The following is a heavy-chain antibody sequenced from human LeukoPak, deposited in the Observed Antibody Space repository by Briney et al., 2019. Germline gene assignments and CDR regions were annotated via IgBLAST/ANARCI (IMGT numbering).Heavy chain of an antibody. CDR1: GFTFSRDW. CDR2: IKKDGSEK. D-gene: IGHD3-9*01. Sequence: GGSLRLSCAASGFTFSRDWMSCGRPAPGEGLEWVANIKKDGSEKYYVDSMNGRFTISRDNAKNSLYLQMNSLRAEDTAVYYCARNRPFAGGYDIDEYDYWGQGTLVTVSS. CDR3: ARNRPFAGGYDIDEYDY. J-gene: IGHJ4*02. V-gene: IGHV3-7*01.